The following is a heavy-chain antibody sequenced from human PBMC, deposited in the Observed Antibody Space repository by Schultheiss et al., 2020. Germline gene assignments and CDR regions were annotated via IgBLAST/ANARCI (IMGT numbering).Heavy chain of an antibody. CDR3: ARVDGSGSFYYYYGMDV. CDR1: GFTFSSYD. CDR2: IGTAGDP. Sequence: GGSLRLSCAASGFTFSSYDMHWVRQATGKGLEWVSAIGTAGDPYYPGSVKGRFTISRENAKNSLYLQMNSLRAEDTAVYYCARVDGSGSFYYYYGMDVWGQGTTVTVSS. J-gene: IGHJ6*02. D-gene: IGHD3-10*01. V-gene: IGHV3-13*05.